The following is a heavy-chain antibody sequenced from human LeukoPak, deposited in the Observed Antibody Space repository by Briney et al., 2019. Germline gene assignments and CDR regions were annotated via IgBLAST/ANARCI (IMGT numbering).Heavy chain of an antibody. CDR1: GYNFTNYG. CDR3: ARCSSYCSSISCLTYFHYYYMDV. J-gene: IGHJ6*03. CDR2: ISAYNGDT. Sequence: ASVKVSCKASGYNFTNYGISWVRQAPGQGLEWMGWISAYNGDTNYAEKLQGRVTMTTDTSTSTAYMELRSLRSDDAAVYFCARCSSYCSSISCLTYFHYYYMDVGHRDHGHRLL. V-gene: IGHV1-18*01. D-gene: IGHD2-2*01.